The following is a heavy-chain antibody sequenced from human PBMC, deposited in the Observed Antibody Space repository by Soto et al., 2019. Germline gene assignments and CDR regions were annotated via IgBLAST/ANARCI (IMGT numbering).Heavy chain of an antibody. CDR1: GFTFSSYG. V-gene: IGHV3-33*01. CDR3: SRDSHVGSGWQLTADY. CDR2: IWYDGSNK. D-gene: IGHD6-19*01. J-gene: IGHJ4*02. Sequence: QVQLVESGGDVVQPGRSLRLSCAASGFTFSSYGMHWVRQAPGKGLEWVAVIWYDGSNKYYAESVKGRFTISRDNSKNTLYLQMNSLRAEDTAVYYCSRDSHVGSGWQLTADYWGQGTLVTVSS.